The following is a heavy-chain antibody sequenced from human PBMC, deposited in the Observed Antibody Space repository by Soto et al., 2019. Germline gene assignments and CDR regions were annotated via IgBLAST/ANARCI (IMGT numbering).Heavy chain of an antibody. D-gene: IGHD6-13*01. CDR2: SRNKANSYTT. J-gene: IGHJ1*01. CDR3: AGGATGRAPFQH. Sequence: PGGSLRLSCKVSGLTFSDHFMDWVRQTPGKGLEWVGRSRNKANSYTTEYAASVKGRFTISRDDSKNSVYLHMSTLNTEDTAVYYCAGGATGRAPFQHWGQGTLVTVSS. V-gene: IGHV3-72*01. CDR1: GLTFSDHF.